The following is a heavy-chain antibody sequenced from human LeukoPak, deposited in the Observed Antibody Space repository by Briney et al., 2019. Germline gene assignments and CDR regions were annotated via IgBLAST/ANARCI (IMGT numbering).Heavy chain of an antibody. D-gene: IGHD1-14*01. V-gene: IGHV3-74*01. CDR3: AIDSRNLPFDY. J-gene: IGHJ4*02. CDR1: GLTFSSYW. Sequence: GGSLRLSCAASGLTFSSYWMHWVRQAPGKGLVWVSRINTDGSSTSYADSVKGRFTISRDNAKNTLYLQMNSLRAEDTAVYYCAIDSRNLPFDYWGQGTLVTVSS. CDR2: INTDGSST.